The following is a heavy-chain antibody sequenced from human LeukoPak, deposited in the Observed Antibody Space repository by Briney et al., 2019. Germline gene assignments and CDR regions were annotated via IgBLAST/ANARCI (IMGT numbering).Heavy chain of an antibody. CDR2: IYDSGTT. CDR3: ATHKRSGSGGSENAFEI. CDR1: GDSTSSSTYY. D-gene: IGHD5-12*01. Sequence: PSETLSLTCTVSGDSTSSSTYYWDWIRQAPGKGLEWIGNIYDSGTTHYNPSLKSRVTISGDTSKNQFSLKLNSVTAADTAIYYCATHKRSGSGGSENAFEIWGQGTMVTVSS. V-gene: IGHV4-39*01. J-gene: IGHJ3*02.